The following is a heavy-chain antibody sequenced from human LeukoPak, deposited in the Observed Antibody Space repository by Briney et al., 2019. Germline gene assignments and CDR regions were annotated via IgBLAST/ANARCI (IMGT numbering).Heavy chain of an antibody. Sequence: GGSLRLSCAASGFAFSSYSMNWVRQAPGKGLEWVSSISSSSSYIYYADSVKGRFTISRDNAKNSLYLQMNSLRAEDTALYYCARVGSSGSYFENYWGQGTLVTVSS. J-gene: IGHJ4*02. D-gene: IGHD1-26*01. CDR1: GFAFSSYS. CDR2: ISSSSSYI. V-gene: IGHV3-21*01. CDR3: ARVGSSGSYFENY.